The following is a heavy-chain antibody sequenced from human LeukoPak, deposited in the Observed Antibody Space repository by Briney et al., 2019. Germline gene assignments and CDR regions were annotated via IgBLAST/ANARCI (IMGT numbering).Heavy chain of an antibody. J-gene: IGHJ4*02. D-gene: IGHD1-26*01. Sequence: ASVKVSCKASGYTFTSYDINWVRQATGQGLEWMGWMNPNSGNTGYAQKFQGRVTMTRNTSISTAYMELSSLGSEDTAVYYCARGLQWDRHNFDYWGQGTLVTVSS. CDR1: GYTFTSYD. V-gene: IGHV1-8*01. CDR3: ARGLQWDRHNFDY. CDR2: MNPNSGNT.